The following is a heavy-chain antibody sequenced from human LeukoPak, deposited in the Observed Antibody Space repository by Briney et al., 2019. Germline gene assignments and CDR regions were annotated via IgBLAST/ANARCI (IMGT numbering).Heavy chain of an antibody. CDR2: IKQDGSEI. CDR1: GFTFSSYW. CDR3: ARVAVAATGAFDI. V-gene: IGHV3-7*04. D-gene: IGHD6-19*01. J-gene: IGHJ3*02. Sequence: GSLRLSCAVSGFTFSSYWMSWVRQAPGKGLEWVASIKQDGSEIQYVDSVKGRFTISRDNAKNSLYLQMNSLRVEDTAVYYCARVAVAATGAFDIWGQGTMLSVSS.